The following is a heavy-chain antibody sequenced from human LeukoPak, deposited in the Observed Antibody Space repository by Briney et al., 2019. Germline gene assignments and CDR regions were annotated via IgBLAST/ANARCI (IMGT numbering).Heavy chain of an antibody. J-gene: IGHJ5*02. CDR2: IRSKAYGGTT. CDR1: GFTFCDYA. Sequence: GGSLRLSCTASGFTFCDYAMSWFRQAPGKGLEWGGFIRSKAYGGTTEYAASVKGRFTISRDDSKSIAYLQMNSLKTEDTAVYYCTRYVTTPNWNYQDWFDPWGQGTLVTVSS. V-gene: IGHV3-49*03. CDR3: TRYVTTPNWNYQDWFDP. D-gene: IGHD1-7*01.